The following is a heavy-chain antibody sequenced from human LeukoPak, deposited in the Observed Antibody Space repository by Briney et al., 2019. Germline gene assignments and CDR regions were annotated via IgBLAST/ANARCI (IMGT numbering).Heavy chain of an antibody. CDR2: INAGNGNT. V-gene: IGHV1-3*01. D-gene: IGHD6-13*01. Sequence: MGWINAGNGNTKYSQKFQGRVTITRDTSASTAYMELSSLRSEDTAVYYCARVGSSWSGFDYWGQGTLVTVSS. CDR3: ARVGSSWSGFDY. J-gene: IGHJ4*02.